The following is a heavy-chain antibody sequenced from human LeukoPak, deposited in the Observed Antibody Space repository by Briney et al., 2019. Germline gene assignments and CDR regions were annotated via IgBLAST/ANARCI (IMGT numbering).Heavy chain of an antibody. CDR3: ARASGPRFDAFDI. V-gene: IGHV3-7*03. CDR1: GFTFGNFW. CDR2: IKQDETEK. D-gene: IGHD3-10*01. Sequence: GGSLRLSCTASGFTFGNFWMGWVRQAPGKGLEWVANIKQDETEKFYLGSVKGRFTISRDNAKNSLYLQMNSLRVEDTALYYCARASGPRFDAFDIWGQGTMVTVSS. J-gene: IGHJ3*02.